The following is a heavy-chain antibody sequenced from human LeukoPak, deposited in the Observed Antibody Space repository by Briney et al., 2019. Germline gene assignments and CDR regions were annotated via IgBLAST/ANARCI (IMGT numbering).Heavy chain of an antibody. CDR3: TRGGELLNY. J-gene: IGHJ4*02. CDR1: GGSVSSGNYY. CDR2: IYTSGST. Sequence: SETLSLTCTVSGGSVSSGNYYWSWIRQPAGKGLEWIGRIYTSGSTNYNPSLKSRVTISIDASKNQFSLRLSSVTAADTAVYYCTRGGELLNYWGQGTLVTVSS. D-gene: IGHD3-10*01. V-gene: IGHV4-61*02.